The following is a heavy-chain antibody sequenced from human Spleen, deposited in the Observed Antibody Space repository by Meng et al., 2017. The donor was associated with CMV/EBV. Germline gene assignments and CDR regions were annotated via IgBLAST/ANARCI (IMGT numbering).Heavy chain of an antibody. CDR2: ITPILDVA. J-gene: IGHJ5*02. CDR3: AKVSGSGWFDP. Sequence: SCKTSGGDFNTHTISWMRQAPGQGLEWMGRITPILDVADYAQTLKGRVTITADKSTSTAYMQLSSLRSEDTAIYYCAKVSGSGWFDPWGQGTLVTVSS. D-gene: IGHD3-10*01. V-gene: IGHV1-69*02. CDR1: GGDFNTHT.